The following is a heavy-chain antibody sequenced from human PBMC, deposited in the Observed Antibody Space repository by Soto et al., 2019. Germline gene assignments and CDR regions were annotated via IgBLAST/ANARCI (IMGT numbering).Heavy chain of an antibody. CDR1: GFTFSSYG. V-gene: IGHV3-33*01. CDR2: VWYDGNKK. D-gene: IGHD3-22*01. CDR3: ARGSGGYYYVVDY. Sequence: GGSLRLSCATSGFTFSSYGMHWVRQAPGKGLEWVAVVWYDGNKKYYADYVKGRFTISRDNSKNTLYLQMSSLRAEDTALYYCARGSGGYYYVVDYWGQGSPVTVSS. J-gene: IGHJ4*02.